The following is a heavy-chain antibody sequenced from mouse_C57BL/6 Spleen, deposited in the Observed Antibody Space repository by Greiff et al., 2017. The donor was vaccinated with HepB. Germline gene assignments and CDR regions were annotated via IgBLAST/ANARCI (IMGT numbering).Heavy chain of an antibody. J-gene: IGHJ4*01. V-gene: IGHV1-82*01. CDR3: AREGLYYAMDY. CDR2: IYPGDGDT. Sequence: VQLQESGPELVKPGASVKISCKASGYAFSSSWMNWVKQRPGKGLEWIGRIYPGDGDTNYNEKFKSKATLTVDKPSSTAYMQLSSLTSEDSAVYYCAREGLYYAMDYWGQGTSVTVSS. CDR1: GYAFSSSW.